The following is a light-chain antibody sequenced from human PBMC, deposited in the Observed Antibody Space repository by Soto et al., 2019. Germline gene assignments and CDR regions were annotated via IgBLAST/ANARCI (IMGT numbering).Light chain of an antibody. Sequence: DIVMTQYPATLSVSPGERATLSCRASQSVNSYLAWYQQKPGQAPRLLIYGASTRDTSIPARFSGGGYGTEFTLNISSLQSEDFAVYYCQQYNNWPAAFGPGTTVDIK. V-gene: IGKV3-15*01. CDR3: QQYNNWPAA. J-gene: IGKJ3*01. CDR1: QSVNSY. CDR2: GAS.